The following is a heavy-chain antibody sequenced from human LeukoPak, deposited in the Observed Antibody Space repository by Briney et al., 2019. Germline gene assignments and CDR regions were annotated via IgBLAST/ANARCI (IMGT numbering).Heavy chain of an antibody. CDR2: IIPIFGTA. V-gene: IGHV1-69*05. Sequence: ASVKVSCKASGGTFSSYAISWLRQAPGQGLEWMGRIIPIFGTANYAQKFQGRVTITTDESTSTAYMELSSLRSEDTAVYYCARDRTSYYMLNSFDYWGQGTLVTVSS. CDR1: GGTFSSYA. J-gene: IGHJ4*02. D-gene: IGHD1-26*01. CDR3: ARDRTSYYMLNSFDY.